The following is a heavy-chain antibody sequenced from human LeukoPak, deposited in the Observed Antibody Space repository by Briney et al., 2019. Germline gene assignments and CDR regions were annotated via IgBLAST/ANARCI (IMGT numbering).Heavy chain of an antibody. D-gene: IGHD1-26*01. V-gene: IGHV3-23*01. Sequence: PGGTLRLSCAASGFTFSSYGMSWVRQAPGKGLEWVSAISGSGGSTYYADSVKGRFTISRDNAKNSLYLQMNSLRAEDTAVYYCARGLGATSPYYYYYYYMDVWGKGTTVTVSS. CDR2: ISGSGGST. J-gene: IGHJ6*03. CDR3: ARGLGATSPYYYYYYYMDV. CDR1: GFTFSSYG.